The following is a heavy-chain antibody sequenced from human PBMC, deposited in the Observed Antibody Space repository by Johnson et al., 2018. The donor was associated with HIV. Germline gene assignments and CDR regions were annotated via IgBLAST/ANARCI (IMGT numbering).Heavy chain of an antibody. V-gene: IGHV3-23*04. Sequence: VQLVESGGGVVRPGGSLRLSCAAPGFTFDDYGMSWVRHAPGKGLEWGSAISGSGGSTYYADSVKGRVTISRDNSKNTLYLQMNSLRVEDTAVYYCAKPYYDFWSGYYEYNAFDIWGQGTLVTVSS. J-gene: IGHJ3*02. D-gene: IGHD3-3*01. CDR2: ISGSGGST. CDR3: AKPYYDFWSGYYEYNAFDI. CDR1: GFTFDDYG.